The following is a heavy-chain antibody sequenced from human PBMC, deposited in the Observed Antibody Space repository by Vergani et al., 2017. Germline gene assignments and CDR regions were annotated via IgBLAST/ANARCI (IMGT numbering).Heavy chain of an antibody. CDR1: GGSISSSSYY. CDR3: ASTSCGGDCYSGVNYYLDV. V-gene: IGHV4-39*07. D-gene: IGHD2-21*02. J-gene: IGHJ6*03. Sequence: QLQLQESGPGLVKPSETLSLTCSVSGGSISSSSYYWGWIRQPPGKGLEWIGSIYYSVSTNYNPSLKSRVTISVDTSKNQFCLKLSSVAAADQAVYYCASTSCGGDCYSGVNYYLDVWGKGTTVTVSS. CDR2: IYYSVST.